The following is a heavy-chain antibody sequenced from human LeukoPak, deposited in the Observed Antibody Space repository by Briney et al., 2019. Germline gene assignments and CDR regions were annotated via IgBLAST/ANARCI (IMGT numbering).Heavy chain of an antibody. CDR1: GFTFSSFA. CDR3: VKNMVRGVILLGYFDY. J-gene: IGHJ4*02. Sequence: GGSLRLSCSASGFTFSSFAMHWVRQAPGKGLEYVSAISPNGNSKYYADSVKGRFTISRDNSKNMLYLEMSSLRPEDTAVDFCVKNMVRGVILLGYFDYWGQGTLVTVSS. V-gene: IGHV3-64D*06. CDR2: ISPNGNSK. D-gene: IGHD3-10*01.